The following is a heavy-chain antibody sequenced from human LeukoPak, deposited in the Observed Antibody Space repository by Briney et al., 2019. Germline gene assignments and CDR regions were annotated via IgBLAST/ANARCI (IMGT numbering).Heavy chain of an antibody. CDR1: GYTFTSYG. D-gene: IGHD6-13*01. CDR2: ISAYNGNT. J-gene: IGHJ6*03. Sequence: GASVKVSCKASGYTFTSYGISWVRQAPGQGLEWMGWISAYNGNTNYAQKLQGRVTMTTDTSTSTAYMELRSLRSDDTAVYYCARDRSSSSWYYYYYYMDVWGKGTTVTVSS. V-gene: IGHV1-18*01. CDR3: ARDRSSSSWYYYYYYMDV.